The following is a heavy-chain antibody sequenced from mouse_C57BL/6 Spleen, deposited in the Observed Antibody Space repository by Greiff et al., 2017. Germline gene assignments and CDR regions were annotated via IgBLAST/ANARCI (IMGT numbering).Heavy chain of an antibody. CDR1: GSTFSDYY. Sequence: EVKLVESEGGLVQPGSSMKLSCTASGSTFSDYYMAWVRQVPEKGLEWVANINYDGSSSYYLYSLKSRFLISRENAKNILYLQMSSLESEATAPFYCARTNYYGSSYFDVWGTGTTVTVSS. CDR2: INYDGSSS. D-gene: IGHD1-1*01. J-gene: IGHJ1*03. CDR3: ARTNYYGSSYFDV. V-gene: IGHV5-16*01.